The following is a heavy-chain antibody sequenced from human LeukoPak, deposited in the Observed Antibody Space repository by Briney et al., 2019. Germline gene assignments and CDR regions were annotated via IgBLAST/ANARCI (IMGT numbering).Heavy chain of an antibody. CDR2: ISSSGSTI. CDR3: AKDPRYYYDSSGYTFDY. Sequence: GGSLRLSCAASGFTFSSYEMNWVRQAPGKGLEWVSYISSSGSTIYYADSVKGRFTISRDNAKNSLYLQMNSLRAEDTAVYYCAKDPRYYYDSSGYTFDYWGQGTLVTVSS. V-gene: IGHV3-48*03. CDR1: GFTFSSYE. J-gene: IGHJ4*02. D-gene: IGHD3-22*01.